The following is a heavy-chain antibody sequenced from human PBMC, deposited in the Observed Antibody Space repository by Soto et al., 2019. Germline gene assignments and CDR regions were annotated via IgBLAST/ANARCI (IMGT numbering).Heavy chain of an antibody. CDR3: AAPKQLSMGYYYGMDV. V-gene: IGHV5-10-1*01. CDR2: IDPSDSYT. J-gene: IGHJ6*02. Sequence: GESLKISCKGSGYSFTSYWISWVRQMPGKGLEWMGRIDPSDSYTNYSPSFQGHVTISADKSISTAYLQWSSLKASDTAMYYCAAPKQLSMGYYYGMDVWGQGTTVTASS. D-gene: IGHD2-2*01. CDR1: GYSFTSYW.